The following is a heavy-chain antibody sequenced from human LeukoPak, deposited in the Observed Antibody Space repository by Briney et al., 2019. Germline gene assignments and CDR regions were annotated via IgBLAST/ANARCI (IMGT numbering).Heavy chain of an antibody. CDR2: IYHSGST. CDR3: ARRTYSWANWFDP. V-gene: IGHV4-4*02. D-gene: IGHD1-26*01. J-gene: IGHJ5*02. CDR1: GGSISSSNW. Sequence: SETLSLTCAVSGGSISSSNWWSWVRQPPGKGLEWIGEIYHSGSTNYNPSLKSRVTISVDKSKNQFSLKLSSVTAADTAVYYCARRTYSWANWFDPWGQGTLVTVSS.